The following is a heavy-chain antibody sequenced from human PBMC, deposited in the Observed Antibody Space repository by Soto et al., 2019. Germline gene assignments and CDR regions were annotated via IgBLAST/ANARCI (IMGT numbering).Heavy chain of an antibody. CDR1: GFTFIMYW. V-gene: IGHV3-74*01. CDR3: TRGPRSTSTGTGAF. J-gene: IGHJ4*02. CDR2: INDDGSHT. D-gene: IGHD1-1*01. Sequence: PGGSLRLSCAASGFTFIMYWMHWVRQVPGKGPEWVSRINDDGSHTNYADSVKGRFTISRDNAKNTLYLQMNDLRAEDTAVYYCTRGPRSTSTGTGAFWGQGTLVTVSS.